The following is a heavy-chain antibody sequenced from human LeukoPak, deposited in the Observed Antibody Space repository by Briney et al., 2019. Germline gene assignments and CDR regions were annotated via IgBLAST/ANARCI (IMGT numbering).Heavy chain of an antibody. V-gene: IGHV1-2*02. CDR2: INPNSGGT. D-gene: IGHD6-19*01. CDR3: ARDSSSGWYYFDY. Sequence: ASVKVSCKASGYTFTGYYMHWVRQAPGQGLEWMGWINPNSGGTNYAQKFQGRVTMTRDTSISTAYMELSRLRSDGTAVYYCARDSSSGWYYFDYWGQGTLVTVSS. J-gene: IGHJ4*02. CDR1: GYTFTGYY.